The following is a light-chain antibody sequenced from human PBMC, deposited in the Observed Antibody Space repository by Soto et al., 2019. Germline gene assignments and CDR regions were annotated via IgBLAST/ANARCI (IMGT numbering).Light chain of an antibody. CDR2: AAS. V-gene: IGKV1-39*01. J-gene: IGKJ2*01. CDR1: QSISVY. CDR3: QQSYKTRYT. Sequence: DIQMTQSPSSLSASVGDRVTITCRASQSISVYLNWYQQKPGKAPNLLIYAASSLQSGVPSRFSGSGTGTHFTLTISSLQPEDFATYYGQQSYKTRYTFGQGTKLEIK.